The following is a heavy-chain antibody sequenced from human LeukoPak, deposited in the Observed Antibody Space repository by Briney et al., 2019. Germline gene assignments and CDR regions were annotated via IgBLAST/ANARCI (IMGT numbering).Heavy chain of an antibody. Sequence: PSETLSLTCNVSDGYINSDTYYWGWIRQPPGKGLGWIASIYSGGNTFYNPSLKSRVTISIDTSKKQFSLKLSSVTAADTAVYYCASPFGFPRTGTSRRAFDIWGQGTMVTVSS. J-gene: IGHJ3*02. V-gene: IGHV4-39*07. CDR3: ASPFGFPRTGTSRRAFDI. CDR2: IYSGGNT. D-gene: IGHD1-1*01. CDR1: DGYINSDTYY.